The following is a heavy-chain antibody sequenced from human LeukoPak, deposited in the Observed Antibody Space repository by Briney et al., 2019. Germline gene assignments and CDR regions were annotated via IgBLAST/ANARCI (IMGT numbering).Heavy chain of an antibody. D-gene: IGHD3-3*01. J-gene: IGHJ5*02. V-gene: IGHV1-18*01. CDR1: GYTFTSYG. CDR3: ARDFESGFWSGYYSSWFDP. Sequence: ASVKVSCKASGYTFTSYGISWVRQAPGQGLEWMGWISAYNGNTNYAQKLQGRVTMTTDTSTSTAYMELRSLRSDDTAVYYCARDFESGFWSGYYSSWFDPWGPGTLVTVSS. CDR2: ISAYNGNT.